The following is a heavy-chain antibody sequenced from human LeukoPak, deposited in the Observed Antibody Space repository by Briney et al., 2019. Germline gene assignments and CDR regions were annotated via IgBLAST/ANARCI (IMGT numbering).Heavy chain of an antibody. CDR3: ARENYGYFDWLSYYYYGMDV. CDR1: GFTFSSYW. Sequence: GGSLRLSCAASGFTFSSYWMHWVRQAPGKGLVWVSRINSDGSSTSYADSVKGQFTISRDNAKNTLYLQMNSLRAEDTAVYYCARENYGYFDWLSYYYYGMDVWGKGTTVTVSS. J-gene: IGHJ6*04. CDR2: INSDGSST. V-gene: IGHV3-74*01. D-gene: IGHD3-9*01.